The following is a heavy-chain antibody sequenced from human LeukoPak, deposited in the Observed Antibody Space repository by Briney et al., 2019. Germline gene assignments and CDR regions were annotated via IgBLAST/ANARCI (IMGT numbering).Heavy chain of an antibody. Sequence: GGSLRLSCAASAFIFSSCRMSWVRQAPGKGLEWVSVISSGGNTYYADSVKGRFTISRDNSKNTLYLQMNSLRAEDTAVYYCARDYGAPVSFDYWGQGTLVTVSS. CDR3: ARDYGAPVSFDY. D-gene: IGHD4/OR15-4a*01. J-gene: IGHJ4*02. CDR1: AFIFSSCR. V-gene: IGHV3-66*01. CDR2: ISSGGNT.